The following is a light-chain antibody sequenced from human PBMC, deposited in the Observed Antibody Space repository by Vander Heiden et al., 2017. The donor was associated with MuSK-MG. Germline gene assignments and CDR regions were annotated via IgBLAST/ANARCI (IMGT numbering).Light chain of an antibody. CDR1: SSDVGGYND. V-gene: IGLV2-14*03. CDR3: SSYTSSSTVV. Sequence: QSALTQPASVSGSPGQSIPISCTGTSSDVGGYNDVSWYQQRPGKAPKLMIHDVSNRPSGVSNRFSGSKSGNTASLTISGLQAEDEADYYCSSYTSSSTVVFGGGTKLTVL. CDR2: DVS. J-gene: IGLJ2*01.